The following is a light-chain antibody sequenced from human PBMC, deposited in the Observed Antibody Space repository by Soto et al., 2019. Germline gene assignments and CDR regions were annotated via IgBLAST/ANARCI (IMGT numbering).Light chain of an antibody. CDR3: ASYTTSSTYV. CDR2: DVS. CDR1: SSDVGAFNY. J-gene: IGLJ1*01. V-gene: IGLV2-14*03. Sequence: QSALTQPASVSGSPGQSIAISCTGTSSDVGAFNYVSWYQQHPGKAPKFRIFDVSSRPSGVSDRFSGSKSGNTASLTISGLQTEDEADYYCASYTTSSTYVFGTGTKLTVL.